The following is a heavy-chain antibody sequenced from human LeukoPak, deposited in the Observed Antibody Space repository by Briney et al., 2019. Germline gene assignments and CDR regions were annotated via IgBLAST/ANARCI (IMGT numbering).Heavy chain of an antibody. CDR3: AKTGFQFGYYYYYMDV. CDR2: ISYDGSNK. V-gene: IGHV3-30-3*02. CDR1: GFTFSSYA. D-gene: IGHD1-14*01. J-gene: IGHJ6*03. Sequence: PGGSLRLSCAASGFTFSSYAMHWVRQAPGKGLEWVAVISYDGSNKYYADSVKGRFTISRDNSKNTLYLQMNSLRADDTALYYCAKTGFQFGYYYYYMDVWGKGTTVTVSS.